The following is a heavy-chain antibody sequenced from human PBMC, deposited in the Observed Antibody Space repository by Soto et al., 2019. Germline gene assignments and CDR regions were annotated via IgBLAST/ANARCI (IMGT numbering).Heavy chain of an antibody. CDR3: ARASIHGSSWYFWFDP. V-gene: IGHV1-69*13. D-gene: IGHD6-13*01. Sequence: ASVKVSCKASGGTFSRYAINWVHQAPGQGLEWMGGIIPMFGTTNYAQKFKGRVTITADESTSTVYMELNTLRSEDAAVYYCARASIHGSSWYFWFDPWGQGTLVTVS. CDR1: GGTFSRYA. J-gene: IGHJ5*01. CDR2: IIPMFGTT.